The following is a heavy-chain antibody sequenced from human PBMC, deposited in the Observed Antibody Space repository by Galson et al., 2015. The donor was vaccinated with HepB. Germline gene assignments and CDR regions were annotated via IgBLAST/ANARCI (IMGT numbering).Heavy chain of an antibody. Sequence: QSGAEVKKPGESLKISCQASGYSFTNYWIGWVRQMPGKGLEWMGIIYPGDSDTRYSPSFQGQVTISVDKSISTAYLQWSSLKASDTAMYYCGRLGARWDLRDYWGQGTLVTVSS. D-gene: IGHD1-26*01. J-gene: IGHJ4*02. V-gene: IGHV5-51*01. CDR2: IYPGDSDT. CDR3: GRLGARWDLRDY. CDR1: GYSFTNYW.